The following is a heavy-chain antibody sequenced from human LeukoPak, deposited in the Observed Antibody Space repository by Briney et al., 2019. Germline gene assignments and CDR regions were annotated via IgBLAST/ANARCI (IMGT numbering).Heavy chain of an antibody. Sequence: GGSLRLSCAASGFTFDDYGMSWVRQGPGKGLEWVSAINWNGDSTGYVDSVRGRFTISRDNARNSLYLQMNSLRAEDTALYYCARCSRSSTDCYSECHVWGQGTMVTVSS. CDR1: GFTFDDYG. J-gene: IGHJ3*01. D-gene: IGHD2-2*02. CDR3: ARCSRSSTDCYSECHV. CDR2: INWNGDST. V-gene: IGHV3-20*04.